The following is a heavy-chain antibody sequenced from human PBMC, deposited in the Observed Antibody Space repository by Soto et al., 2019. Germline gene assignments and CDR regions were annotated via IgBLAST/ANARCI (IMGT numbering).Heavy chain of an antibody. D-gene: IGHD3-3*01. Sequence: ASVKVSCKASGYTFTSYGISWVRQAPGQGLEWMGWISAYNGNTNYAQKLQGRVTMTTDTSTSTAYMELRSLRSDDTAVYYCARDRAAPARITIFGVVIDYYGMDVWGQGTTVTVS. CDR1: GYTFTSYG. CDR2: ISAYNGNT. V-gene: IGHV1-18*01. CDR3: ARDRAAPARITIFGVVIDYYGMDV. J-gene: IGHJ6*02.